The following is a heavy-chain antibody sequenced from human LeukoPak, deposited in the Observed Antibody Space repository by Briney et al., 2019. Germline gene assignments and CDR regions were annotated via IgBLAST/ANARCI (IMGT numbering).Heavy chain of an antibody. D-gene: IGHD3-10*01. Sequence: GGSLRLSCVTSGSTFSNYGMHWVRQAPGKGLAWVAFIRYDGDNEYYADSVKGRFTISRDNSKNTVYLQMNSLTVEDTAVYYCAKDLRITPYYMDVWGKGTTVTISS. CDR1: GSTFSNYG. CDR3: AKDLRITPYYMDV. J-gene: IGHJ6*03. V-gene: IGHV3-30*02. CDR2: IRYDGDNE.